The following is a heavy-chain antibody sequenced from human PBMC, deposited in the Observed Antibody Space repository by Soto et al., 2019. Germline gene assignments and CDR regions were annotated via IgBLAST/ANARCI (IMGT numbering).Heavy chain of an antibody. CDR2: IYPEDSNT. V-gene: IGHV5-51*07. D-gene: IGHD6-6*01. Sequence: PGDALTISCDGGGDKFSIHWSVLLHQMPGNDVEWMGIIYPEDSNTRYSPAFEGQVSISADKSISTAYLQWSSLKASDTAMYYCARLAYSSSSGGPMDVWGNGTTVTVSS. J-gene: IGHJ6*04. CDR1: GDKFSIHW. CDR3: ARLAYSSSSGGPMDV.